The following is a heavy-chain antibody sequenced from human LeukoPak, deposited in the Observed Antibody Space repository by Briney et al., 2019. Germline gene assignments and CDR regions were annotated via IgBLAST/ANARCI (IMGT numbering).Heavy chain of an antibody. V-gene: IGHV3-23*01. Sequence: GGSLRLSCAASGFTFSSYAMSWVRQAPGKGLEWVSAISGSGDSTYYADSVKGRITISRDNSKNTLYLQMNSLRAEDTAVYYCAKGDRFGTTGTMDVSGQGTTVTVSS. CDR1: GFTFSSYA. CDR3: AKGDRFGTTGTMDV. J-gene: IGHJ6*02. CDR2: ISGSGDST. D-gene: IGHD1-1*01.